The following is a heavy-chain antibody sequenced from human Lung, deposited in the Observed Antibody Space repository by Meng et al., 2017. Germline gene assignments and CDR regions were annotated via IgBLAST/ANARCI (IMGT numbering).Heavy chain of an antibody. Sequence: QVQLQQWGAGLLKPSETLSLTCVVSGGSSSDYYWSWIRQPPGKGLEWIGEINHSGSTNYNPSLESRATISVDTSQNNLSLKPSSVTAADSAVYYCARGPTTMAHDFDYWGQGTLVTVSS. J-gene: IGHJ4*02. CDR1: GGSSSDYY. CDR2: INHSGST. V-gene: IGHV4-34*01. D-gene: IGHD4-11*01. CDR3: ARGPTTMAHDFDY.